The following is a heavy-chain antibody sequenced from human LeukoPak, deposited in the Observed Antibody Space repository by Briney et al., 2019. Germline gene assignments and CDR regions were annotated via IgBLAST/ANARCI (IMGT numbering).Heavy chain of an antibody. D-gene: IGHD1-26*01. CDR2: IRYDGSNK. CDR3: ATRWGQWELQSR. J-gene: IGHJ4*02. V-gene: IGHV3-30*02. Sequence: PGGSLRLSCAASGFTFSGYDMHWVRQAPGKGLEWVAFIRYDGSNKYYADSVKGRFSISRDNSKNTLFLQMNSLRSEDTAVYYCATRWGQWELQSRWGQGTLVTVSS. CDR1: GFTFSGYD.